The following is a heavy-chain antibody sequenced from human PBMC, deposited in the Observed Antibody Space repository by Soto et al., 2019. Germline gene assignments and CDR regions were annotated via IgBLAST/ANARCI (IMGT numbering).Heavy chain of an antibody. Sequence: XSVKVCCDASGYTFTSYAMNWGRQAPVQRLEWMGWINAGNGNTKYSQKFQGRVTITRDTSASTAYMELSSLRSEDTAVYYCARGGVGATVSPGSYYYYGMDVWGQGTTVTVSS. CDR3: ARGGVGATVSPGSYYYYGMDV. J-gene: IGHJ6*02. V-gene: IGHV1-3*01. D-gene: IGHD1-26*01. CDR2: INAGNGNT. CDR1: GYTFTSYA.